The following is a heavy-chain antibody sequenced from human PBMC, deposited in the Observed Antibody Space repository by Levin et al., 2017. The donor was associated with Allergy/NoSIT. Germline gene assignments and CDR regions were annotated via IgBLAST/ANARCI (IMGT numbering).Heavy chain of an antibody. CDR3: ARDIGGSYSEYFQH. CDR2: IYSGGST. CDR1: GFTVSSNY. Sequence: PGGSLRLSCAASGFTVSSNYMSWVRQAPGKGLEWVSVIYSGGSTYYADSVKGRFTISRDNSKNTLYLQMNSLRAEDTAVYYCARDIGGSYSEYFQHWGQGTLVTVSS. V-gene: IGHV3-53*01. D-gene: IGHD1-26*01. J-gene: IGHJ1*01.